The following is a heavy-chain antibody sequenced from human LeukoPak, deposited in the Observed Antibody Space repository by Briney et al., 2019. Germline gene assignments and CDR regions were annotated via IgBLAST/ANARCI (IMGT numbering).Heavy chain of an antibody. J-gene: IGHJ4*02. CDR1: GGSLSSYY. D-gene: IGHD1-26*01. CDR3: ARGPGATDIDY. CDR2: IYYSVST. Sequence: SESLSLTCTVPGGSLSSYYWSWIRQPLGKGLEWIGYIYYSVSTNYNPSLKSRVTISVDTSKNQFSLKLSSVTAADTAVYYCARGPGATDIDYWGQGTLVTVSS. V-gene: IGHV4-59*01.